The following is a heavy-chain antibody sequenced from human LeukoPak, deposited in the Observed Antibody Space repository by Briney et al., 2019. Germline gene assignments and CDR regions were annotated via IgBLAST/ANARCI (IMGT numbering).Heavy chain of an antibody. Sequence: SETLSHTCTVSGGSISSGSYYWSWIRQPAGKGLEWIGRIYTSGSTNYNPSLKSRVTISVDTSKNQFSLKLSSVTAADTAVYYCARDLKDVYDSSGSQAWFDPWGQGTLVTVSS. V-gene: IGHV4-61*02. CDR2: IYTSGST. J-gene: IGHJ5*02. CDR3: ARDLKDVYDSSGSQAWFDP. CDR1: GGSISSGSYY. D-gene: IGHD3-22*01.